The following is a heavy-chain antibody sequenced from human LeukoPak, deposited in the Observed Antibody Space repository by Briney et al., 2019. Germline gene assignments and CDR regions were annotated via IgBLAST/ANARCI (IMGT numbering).Heavy chain of an antibody. Sequence: ASVKVSCKASGYTFTSYGITWVRQAPGQGLEWMGWISVYNGNTNCAQKLQDRVTMTTDTSTSTAYMELRSLRSDDTAVYHCARDTPSPPDYYDSNDYYSHAFDIWGQGTVVTVSS. CDR2: ISVYNGNT. V-gene: IGHV1-18*01. J-gene: IGHJ3*02. D-gene: IGHD3-22*01. CDR1: GYTFTSYG. CDR3: ARDTPSPPDYYDSNDYYSHAFDI.